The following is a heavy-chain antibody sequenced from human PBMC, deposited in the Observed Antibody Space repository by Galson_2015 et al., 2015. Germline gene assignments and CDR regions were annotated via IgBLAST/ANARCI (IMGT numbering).Heavy chain of an antibody. V-gene: IGHV3-30*01. CDR3: ARNRRSDCLSGPQGH. D-gene: IGHD3-3*01. CDR1: GFTFSSYG. Sequence: SLRLSCAASGFTFSSYGMHWVRQAPGKGLEWMAFISYDGGEKYNADSVKGRFTIARDNSTNTAYLHMNSLRAEDTAVYFCARNRRSDCLSGPQGHWGQGTLVTVSS. CDR2: ISYDGGEK. J-gene: IGHJ4*02.